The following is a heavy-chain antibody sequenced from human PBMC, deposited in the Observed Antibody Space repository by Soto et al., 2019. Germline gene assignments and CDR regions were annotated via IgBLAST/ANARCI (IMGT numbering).Heavy chain of an antibody. V-gene: IGHV3-23*01. CDR3: AKGYSTGWHSYCYFDA. Sequence: EVQLLESGGGLVQPGGSLRLSCAASGFTFSSYAMSWVRQAPGKGLEWVSGISGSGGRTYYADSVKGRFTISRDKSNNTVCLQMNVLSAEYTAVYYCAKGYSTGWHSYCYFDAWGRGTLVTVSS. CDR2: ISGSGGRT. J-gene: IGHJ2*01. D-gene: IGHD6-19*01. CDR1: GFTFSSYA.